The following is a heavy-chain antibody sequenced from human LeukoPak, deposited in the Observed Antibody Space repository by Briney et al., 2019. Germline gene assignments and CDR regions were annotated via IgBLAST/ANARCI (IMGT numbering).Heavy chain of an antibody. Sequence: ASVTFSSRASGDTFTGYDMHWVRQAPGQGLEWMGWINPNSGGTNYAQKFQGRVTMTRDTSISTAYMELSRLRSDDTAVYYCARDADPISLVPAANWFDPWGQGTLVTVSS. CDR3: ARDADPISLVPAANWFDP. CDR2: INPNSGGT. D-gene: IGHD2-2*01. V-gene: IGHV1-2*02. CDR1: GDTFTGYD. J-gene: IGHJ5*02.